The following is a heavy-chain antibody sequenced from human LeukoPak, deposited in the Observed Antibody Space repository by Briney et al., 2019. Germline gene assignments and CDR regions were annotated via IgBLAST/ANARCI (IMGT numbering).Heavy chain of an antibody. V-gene: IGHV3-30*18. J-gene: IGHJ4*02. Sequence: GGSLRLSCAASGFTFSSYGMHWVRQAPGKGLEWVAVISYDGSNKYYADSVKGRFTISRDNSKNTLYLQMNSLRAEDTAVYYCAKGGYGDYGFFDYWGQGTLVTVSS. CDR1: GFTFSSYG. CDR2: ISYDGSNK. D-gene: IGHD4-17*01. CDR3: AKGGYGDYGFFDY.